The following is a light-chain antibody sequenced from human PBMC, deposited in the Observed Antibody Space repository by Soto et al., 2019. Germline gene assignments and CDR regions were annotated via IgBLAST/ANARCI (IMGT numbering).Light chain of an antibody. CDR1: QRVSSSF. J-gene: IGKJ2*01. V-gene: IGKV3-20*01. Sequence: EIGLPQSPGTLSLSPGERATLSCRASQRVSSSFLAWYQQKPGQAPRLLIYGASTRAAGIPDRFSGSGSGTDFTLTISRLEPEDFAVYFCQRYGSSPPFTFGQGTKVDIK. CDR2: GAS. CDR3: QRYGSSPPFT.